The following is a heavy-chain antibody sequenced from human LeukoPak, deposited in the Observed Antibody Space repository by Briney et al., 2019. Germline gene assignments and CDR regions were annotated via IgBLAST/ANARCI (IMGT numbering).Heavy chain of an antibody. D-gene: IGHD3-22*01. CDR2: IYASGGT. V-gene: IGHV3-66*01. CDR3: AKDYYDSSGHRGYFDY. J-gene: IGHJ4*02. CDR1: GFSVSINY. Sequence: RGSLRLSCAVSGFSVSINYMSWVRQAPGKGLEWVSVIYASGGTFYTDSVKGRFTISRDNSKNTLYLQMNSLRAEDTAVYYCAKDYYDSSGHRGYFDYWGQGTLVTVSS.